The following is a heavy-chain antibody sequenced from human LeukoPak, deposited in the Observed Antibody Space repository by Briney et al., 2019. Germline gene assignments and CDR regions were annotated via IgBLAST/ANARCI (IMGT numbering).Heavy chain of an antibody. CDR1: GFTFSSYG. V-gene: IGHV3-33*01. Sequence: GGSLRLSCAASGFTFSSYGMHWVRQAPGKGLEWVAVIWYDGSNKYYADSVKGRFTISRDNSKNTLYLQMNSLRAEDTAVYYCARAAGVGATGRTYYFDYWGQGTLVTVSS. CDR3: ARAAGVGATGRTYYFDY. D-gene: IGHD1-26*01. CDR2: IWYDGSNK. J-gene: IGHJ4*02.